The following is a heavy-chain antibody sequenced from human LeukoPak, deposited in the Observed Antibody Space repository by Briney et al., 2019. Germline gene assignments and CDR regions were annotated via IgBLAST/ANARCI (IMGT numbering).Heavy chain of an antibody. Sequence: PSETLSLTCTVSGGSISSSSYYWGWIRQPPGKGLEWIGSIYYSGSTYYNPSLKSRVTLSVDTSKNQLSLKLSSVTAADTAVYYCASHTMIVVASFDYWGQGTLVTVSS. CDR1: GGSISSSSYY. J-gene: IGHJ4*02. CDR3: ASHTMIVVASFDY. CDR2: IYYSGST. D-gene: IGHD3-22*01. V-gene: IGHV4-39*01.